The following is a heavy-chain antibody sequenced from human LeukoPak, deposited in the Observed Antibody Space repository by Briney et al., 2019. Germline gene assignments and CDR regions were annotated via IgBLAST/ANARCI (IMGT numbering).Heavy chain of an antibody. V-gene: IGHV4-4*07. CDR2: VFTSGIISGNT. CDR3: ARVPYLIWTVAGQEYYFDY. J-gene: IGHJ4*02. D-gene: IGHD6-19*01. Sequence: SETLSLTCTVSGGSISSYYWSWIRQPPGKGLEWIGRVFTSGIISGNTNYNPSLKSRVTMSVDTSKDQFSLKLRSVTAADTAVYYCARVPYLIWTVAGQEYYFDYWGQGTLVTVSS. CDR1: GGSISSYY.